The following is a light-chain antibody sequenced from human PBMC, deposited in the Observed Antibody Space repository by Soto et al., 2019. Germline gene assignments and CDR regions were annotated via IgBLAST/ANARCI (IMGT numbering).Light chain of an antibody. CDR2: EVS. V-gene: IGLV2-8*01. Sequence: QSALTQPPSASGSPGQSVTISCTGTTSDVGGYDFVSWYQQRPGKAPKLMIHEVSKRPSGVPDRFSGSKSGNTASLTVSGLQAEDEADYYCSSYAGSNNYVFGTG. J-gene: IGLJ1*01. CDR3: SSYAGSNNYV. CDR1: TSDVGGYDF.